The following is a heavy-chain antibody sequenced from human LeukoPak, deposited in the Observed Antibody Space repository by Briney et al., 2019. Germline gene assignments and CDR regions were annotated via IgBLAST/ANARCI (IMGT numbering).Heavy chain of an antibody. Sequence: SETLSLTCTVSGYSISSGNYWGWIRPPPGKGREWSGSIYHSGSTYYNPSLKSRVTISVDTSKNQFPLKLSSVTAADTAVYYCARHRLTVAFGIWGQETMVTVSS. CDR2: IYHSGST. CDR3: ARHRLTVAFGI. D-gene: IGHD6-25*01. CDR1: GYSISSGNY. V-gene: IGHV4-38-2*02. J-gene: IGHJ3*02.